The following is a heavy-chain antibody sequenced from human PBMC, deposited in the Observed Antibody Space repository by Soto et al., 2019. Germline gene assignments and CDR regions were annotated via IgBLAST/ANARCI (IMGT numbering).Heavy chain of an antibody. CDR1: GASITRGVYY. CDR2: TYYTGNT. V-gene: IGHV4-31*03. J-gene: IGHJ6*02. CDR3: VRDTTRIRGMDV. Sequence: SETLSRTCTVSGASITRGVYYWTWVRQLPGRGLEWLGYTYYTGNTNYNPSLKSRLAISVDTSKNQFSLRLSSVTAADTALYYCVRDTTRIRGMDVWGPGTTVTVSS. D-gene: IGHD1-26*01.